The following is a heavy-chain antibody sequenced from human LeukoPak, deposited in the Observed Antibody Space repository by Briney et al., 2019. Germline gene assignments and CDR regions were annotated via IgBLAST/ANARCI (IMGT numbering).Heavy chain of an antibody. CDR2: IYYSGST. D-gene: IGHD2-2*01. J-gene: IGHJ6*03. Sequence: SETLSLTCTVSGGSISSYYWSWIRQPPGKGLEWIAYIYYSGSTNYNPSLKSRVTMSVDTSKNQFSLKLSSVTAADTAVYYCARGEPVPADKGDYYYYYYMDVWGKGTTVTVSS. CDR3: ARGEPVPADKGDYYYYYYMDV. V-gene: IGHV4-59*01. CDR1: GGSISSYY.